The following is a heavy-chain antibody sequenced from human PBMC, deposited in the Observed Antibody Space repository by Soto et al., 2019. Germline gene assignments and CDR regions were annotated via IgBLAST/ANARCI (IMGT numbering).Heavy chain of an antibody. CDR3: ARAGITGTRGYYYYYGMDV. D-gene: IGHD1-7*01. Sequence: PGGSLRLSCAASGFTFSSYAMHWVRQAPGKGLEWVAVISYDGSNKYYADSVKGRFTISRDNSKNTLYLQMNSLRAEDTAVYYCARAGITGTRGYYYYYGMDVWGQGTTVTVSS. CDR1: GFTFSSYA. V-gene: IGHV3-30-3*01. CDR2: ISYDGSNK. J-gene: IGHJ6*02.